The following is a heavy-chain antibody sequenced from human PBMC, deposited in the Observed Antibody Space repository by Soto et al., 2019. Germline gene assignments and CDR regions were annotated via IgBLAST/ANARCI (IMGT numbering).Heavy chain of an antibody. CDR1: GYTFTGYY. CDR3: ASSRSSWSRGFDY. CDR2: INPNSGGT. J-gene: IGHJ4*02. D-gene: IGHD6-13*01. V-gene: IGHV1-2*02. Sequence: ASVKVSCKASGYTFTGYYMHWVRQAPGQGLEWMGWINPNSGGTNYAQKFQGRVTMTRDTSISTAYMELSRLRSDDTAVYYCASSRSSWSRGFDYWGQGTLVTVSS.